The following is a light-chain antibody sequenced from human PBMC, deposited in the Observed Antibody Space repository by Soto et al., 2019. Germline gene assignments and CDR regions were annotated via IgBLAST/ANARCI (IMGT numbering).Light chain of an antibody. CDR1: SSNIGSNT. Sequence: QSVLTQPPSASETPGQRVIISCSGGSSNIGSNTVNWYQQVPGTAPKLLIYNENQRPSGGPDRFSGSKSGTSASLAISGRQSEDEADYYCAAWDGSLNGVVFGGGTKLPS. J-gene: IGLJ3*02. V-gene: IGLV1-44*01. CDR2: NEN. CDR3: AAWDGSLNGVV.